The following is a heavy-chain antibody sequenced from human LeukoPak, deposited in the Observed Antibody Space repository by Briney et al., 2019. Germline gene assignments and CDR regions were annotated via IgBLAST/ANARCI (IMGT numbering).Heavy chain of an antibody. CDR1: GFTFSSYG. J-gene: IGHJ4*02. Sequence: PGGSLRLSCAASGFTFSSYGMHWVRQAPGKGLEWVAFIRYDGSNKYYADSVKGRFTISRDNSKNTLYLQMNSLRAEDTAVYYCAKDSGSSGWWGEVIDYWGQGTLVTVSS. D-gene: IGHD6-19*01. CDR2: IRYDGSNK. CDR3: AKDSGSSGWWGEVIDY. V-gene: IGHV3-30*02.